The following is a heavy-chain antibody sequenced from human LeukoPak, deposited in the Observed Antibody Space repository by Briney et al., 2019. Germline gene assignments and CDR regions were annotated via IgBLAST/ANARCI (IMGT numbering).Heavy chain of an antibody. CDR1: GGSISSYY. J-gene: IGHJ4*02. D-gene: IGHD3-9*01. CDR3: ARAHDILTGYPFDY. Sequence: PSETLSLTCTVSGGSISSYYWSWIRQPPGKGLEWIGYIYYSGGTNYNPSLKSRVAISVDTSKNQFSLKLSSVTAADTAVYYCARAHDILTGYPFDYWGQGTLVTVSS. V-gene: IGHV4-59*01. CDR2: IYYSGGT.